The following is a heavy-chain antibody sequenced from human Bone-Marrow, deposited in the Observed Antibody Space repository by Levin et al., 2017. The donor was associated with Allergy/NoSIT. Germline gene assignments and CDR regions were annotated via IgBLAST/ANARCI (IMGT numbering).Heavy chain of an antibody. CDR3: ARGEYSIVPAAIEVGY. CDR1: GFTFSDYY. V-gene: IGHV3-11*01. J-gene: IGHJ4*02. Sequence: GESLKISCAASGFTFSDYYMSWIRQAPGKGLEWISYITGSGSTIYYADSVRGRFTISRDNAKNSLYLQMNSLRAEDTAVYYCARGEYSIVPAAIEVGYWGQGTLVTVSS. D-gene: IGHD2-2*02. CDR2: ITGSGSTI.